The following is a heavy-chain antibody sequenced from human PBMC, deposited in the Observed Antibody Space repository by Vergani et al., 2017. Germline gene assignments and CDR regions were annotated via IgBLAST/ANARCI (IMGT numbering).Heavy chain of an antibody. CDR1: GGSISSSSYY. CDR3: ARLGYYDSSGYSHPCVGY. Sequence: QLQLQESGPGLVKPSETLSLTCTVSGGSISSSSYYWGWIRQPPGNGLEWIGSIYYSGSTYYNPSLKSRVTISVDTSKNQFSLKLGSVTAADTAVYYCARLGYYDSSGYSHPCVGYWGQGTLVTVSS. CDR2: IYYSGST. D-gene: IGHD3-22*01. V-gene: IGHV4-39*01. J-gene: IGHJ4*02.